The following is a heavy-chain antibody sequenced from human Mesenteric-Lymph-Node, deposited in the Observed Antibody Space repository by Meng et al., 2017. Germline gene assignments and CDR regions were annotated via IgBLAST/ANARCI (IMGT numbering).Heavy chain of an antibody. V-gene: IGHV4-31*01. CDR1: GGSISTGGYF. Sequence: SETLSLTCSVSGGSISTGGYFWSWIRQHPGRGLEWIGYIYYSGSTYYNPSLKSLVTISVDTSKNQFSLKLSSVTAADTAVYYCAREAAAGAGYWGQGTLVTVSS. CDR3: AREAAAGAGY. D-gene: IGHD6-13*01. CDR2: IYYSGST. J-gene: IGHJ4*02.